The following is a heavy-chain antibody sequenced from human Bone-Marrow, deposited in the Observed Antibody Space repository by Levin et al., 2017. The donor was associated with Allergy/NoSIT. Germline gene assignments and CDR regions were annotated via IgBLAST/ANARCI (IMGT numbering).Heavy chain of an antibody. Sequence: GESLKISCKGSGYSFTSYWIGWVRQVPGKGLEWMGVIYPSDSDIKYSPSFEGRVSISADKSITTAYLQWSSLKASDTDIYYCARHGRWGGYPHYYYYHMDVWGKGTTVTVSS. CDR1: GYSFTSYW. J-gene: IGHJ6*03. CDR3: ARHGRWGGYPHYYYYHMDV. D-gene: IGHD5-24*01. V-gene: IGHV5-51*01. CDR2: IYPSDSDI.